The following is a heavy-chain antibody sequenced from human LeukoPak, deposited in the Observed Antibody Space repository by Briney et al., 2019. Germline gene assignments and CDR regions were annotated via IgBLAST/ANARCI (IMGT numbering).Heavy chain of an antibody. V-gene: IGHV3-21*01. CDR3: ARDCYDLWSGPDAFDI. CDR1: GFTFSSYS. D-gene: IGHD3-3*01. J-gene: IGHJ3*02. Sequence: GGSLRLSCAASGFTFSSYSMNWVRQAPGKGLEWVSSISSSSSYIYYADSVKGRFTISRDNAKNSLYLQMNSLRAEDTAVYYCARDCYDLWSGPDAFDIWGQGTMVTVSS. CDR2: ISSSSSYI.